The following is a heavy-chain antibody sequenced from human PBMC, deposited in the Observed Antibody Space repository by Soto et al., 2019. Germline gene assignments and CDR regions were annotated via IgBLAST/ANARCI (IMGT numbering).Heavy chain of an antibody. J-gene: IGHJ4*02. D-gene: IGHD2-21*02. CDR3: ARTSVVVTAADY. CDR2: INAGNGNT. Sequence: QVQLVQSGAEVKKPGASVKVSCKASGYTFTSYAMHWVRQAPGQRLEWMGWINAGNGNTKYSQKFQGRVTITRDTSASAAHMELSSLRSEDTAVDYWARTSVVVTAADYWGQGTLVTVSS. CDR1: GYTFTSYA. V-gene: IGHV1-3*01.